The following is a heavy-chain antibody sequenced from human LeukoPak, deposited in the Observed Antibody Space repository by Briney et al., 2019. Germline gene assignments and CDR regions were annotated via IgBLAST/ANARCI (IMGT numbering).Heavy chain of an antibody. Sequence: GGSLRLSCAASGFTFSSYAMSWVRQAPGKGLEWVSAISGSGGSTYYADSVKGRFTISRDNSKNTVYLQMNSLRDEDTAVYYCAKDRVPDSRWDIDYWGQGTLVTVSS. D-gene: IGHD1-14*01. J-gene: IGHJ4*02. CDR2: ISGSGGST. V-gene: IGHV3-23*01. CDR1: GFTFSSYA. CDR3: AKDRVPDSRWDIDY.